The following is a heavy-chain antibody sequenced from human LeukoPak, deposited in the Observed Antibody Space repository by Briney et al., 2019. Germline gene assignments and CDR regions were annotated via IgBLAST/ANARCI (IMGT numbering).Heavy chain of an antibody. CDR2: IFPKSGAT. V-gene: IGHV1-2*02. CDR3: ASSQVGATLRD. J-gene: IGHJ4*02. D-gene: IGHD1-26*01. CDR1: GYTFTDSY. Sequence: ASVKVSCKASGYTFTDSYIHWVRQAPGQGLEWMGWIFPKSGATNYAQKLQVRVTMTRDTSISTAYMELSRLRYDDTAVYYCASSQVGATLRDWGQGALVTVSS.